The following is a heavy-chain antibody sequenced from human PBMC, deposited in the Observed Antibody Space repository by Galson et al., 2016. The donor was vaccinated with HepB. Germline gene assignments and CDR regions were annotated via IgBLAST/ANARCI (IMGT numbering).Heavy chain of an antibody. CDR2: KKQDGSEE. J-gene: IGHJ6*02. V-gene: IGHV3-7*03. D-gene: IGHD3-3*02. CDR1: GFTFSSYW. CDR3: VRDIRYEGLDV. Sequence: SLRLSCAASGFTFSSYWMSWVRQAPGKGLEWVANKKQDGSEEYYVDSVKGRFTISRDNAKNSVYLQMNSLRDEDTAVYYCVRDIRYEGLDVWGQGTTVTVSS.